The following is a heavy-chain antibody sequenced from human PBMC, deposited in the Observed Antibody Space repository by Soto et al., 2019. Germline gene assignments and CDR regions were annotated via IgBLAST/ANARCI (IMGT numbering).Heavy chain of an antibody. Sequence: PGGSLRLPCAASGFTLSSYGMHWVRQAPGKGLEWVAVISYDGSNKYYADSVKGRFTISRDNSKNTLYLQMNSLRAEDTAVYYCAKDIYSSGWYGGYYYYYGMDVWGQGTTVTVSS. V-gene: IGHV3-30*18. CDR3: AKDIYSSGWYGGYYYYYGMDV. CDR1: GFTLSSYG. CDR2: ISYDGSNK. D-gene: IGHD6-19*01. J-gene: IGHJ6*02.